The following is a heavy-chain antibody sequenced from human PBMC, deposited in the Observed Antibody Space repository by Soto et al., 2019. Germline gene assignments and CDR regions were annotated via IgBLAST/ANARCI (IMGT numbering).Heavy chain of an antibody. CDR3: AVAGLPFEY. D-gene: IGHD6-19*01. CDR1: GYTFTGYY. V-gene: IGHV1-2*02. CDR2: INPNSGDT. J-gene: IGHJ4*02. Sequence: QVQLVQSGAEVKKPGASAKVSCKTSGYTFTGYYIHWVRQAPGQGLEWMALINPNSGDTNYGHKFQGRVTLTRDTSINTVYMEVTSLRFDDTAVYYCAVAGLPFEYWGQGTLVTVFS.